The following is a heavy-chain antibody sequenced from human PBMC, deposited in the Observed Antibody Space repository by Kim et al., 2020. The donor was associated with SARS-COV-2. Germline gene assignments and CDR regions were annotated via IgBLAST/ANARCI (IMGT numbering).Heavy chain of an antibody. J-gene: IGHJ5*02. Sequence: ASVKVSCKASGYTFTSYAMNWVRQAPGQGLEWMGWINTNTGNPTYAQGFTGRFVFSLDTSVSTAYLQISSLKAEDTAVYYCARDWSFVVVPAAMLLPGFDPWGQGTLVTVSS. D-gene: IGHD2-2*01. V-gene: IGHV7-4-1*02. CDR3: ARDWSFVVVPAAMLLPGFDP. CDR1: GYTFTSYA. CDR2: INTNTGNP.